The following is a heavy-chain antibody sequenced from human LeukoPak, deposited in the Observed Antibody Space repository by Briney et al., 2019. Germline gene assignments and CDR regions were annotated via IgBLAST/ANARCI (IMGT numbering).Heavy chain of an antibody. D-gene: IGHD1-26*01. CDR2: INPNSGGT. J-gene: IGHJ4*02. CDR1: GYTFTGYY. Sequence: ASVTVSCKASGYTFTGYYMHWVRQAPGQGLEWMGWINPNSGGTNYAQKFQGRVTMTRDTSISTAYMELSRLRSDDTAVYYCAWEASGSRGDHYFDYWGQGTLVTVSS. V-gene: IGHV1-2*02. CDR3: AWEASGSRGDHYFDY.